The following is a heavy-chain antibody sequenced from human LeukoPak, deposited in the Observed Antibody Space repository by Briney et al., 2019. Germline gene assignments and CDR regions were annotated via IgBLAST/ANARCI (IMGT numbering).Heavy chain of an antibody. CDR1: GYCLTDLN. CDR2: FDPEQAKT. Sequence: ASVKVSCKVSGYCLTDLNIQWVRQAPGKGLECMGGFDPEQAKTVYAEKFQGRVTMTEDPSTDTAYMELSSLRSEDTAVYFCATRSGDFWSGYEIWGQGTLVTVPS. V-gene: IGHV1-24*01. J-gene: IGHJ4*02. CDR3: ATRSGDFWSGYEI. D-gene: IGHD3-3*01.